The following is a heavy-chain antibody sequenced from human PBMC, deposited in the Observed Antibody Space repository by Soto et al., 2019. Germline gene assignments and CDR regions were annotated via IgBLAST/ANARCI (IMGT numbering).Heavy chain of an antibody. CDR1: GGSISSGGYY. CDR3: ARQITMVRGIDF. V-gene: IGHV4-31*03. J-gene: IGHJ4*02. D-gene: IGHD3-10*01. Sequence: QVQLLESGPGLVKSSETLSLTCSISGGSISSGGYYWSWVRQRPGKGLEWIGYVYFNENTNYNPSLKARVSMSVGSSKSQFSLRLSSVTAADAAIYYCARQITMVRGIDFWGPGISVSVSS. CDR2: VYFNENT.